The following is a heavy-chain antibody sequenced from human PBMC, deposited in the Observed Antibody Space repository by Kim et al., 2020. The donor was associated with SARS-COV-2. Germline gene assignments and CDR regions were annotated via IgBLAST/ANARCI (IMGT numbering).Heavy chain of an antibody. J-gene: IGHJ4*02. D-gene: IGHD2-15*01. V-gene: IGHV3-30*18. CDR2: ISYDGSNK. CDR3: AKLVVAATSFDY. Sequence: GGSLRLSCAASGFTFSSYGMHWVRQAPGKGLEWVAVISYDGSNKYYADSVKGRFTISRDNSKNTLYLQMNSLRAEDTAVYYCAKLVVAATSFDYWGQGTL. CDR1: GFTFSSYG.